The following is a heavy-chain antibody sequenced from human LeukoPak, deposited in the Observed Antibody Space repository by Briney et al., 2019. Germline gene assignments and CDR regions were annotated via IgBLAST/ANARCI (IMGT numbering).Heavy chain of an antibody. V-gene: IGHV4-39*07. J-gene: IGHJ4*02. CDR2: IHYSGTT. D-gene: IGHD3-10*01. Sequence: SETLSLTCTVSGGSIRSSSYYWGWIRQPPGKGLEWIGNIHYSGTTYYNPSLKSRFTLSVDTSKNQFSLKLSSVTAADTAVYYCAREASRSGSYYFDYWGQGTLVTVSS. CDR1: GGSIRSSSYY. CDR3: AREASRSGSYYFDY.